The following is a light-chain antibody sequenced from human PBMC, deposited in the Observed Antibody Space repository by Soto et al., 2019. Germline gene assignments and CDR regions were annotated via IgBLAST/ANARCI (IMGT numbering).Light chain of an antibody. Sequence: DVQMTQSPSTLSASMGDTVTITCRASQGIRTYLAWYQQKPGKVPKLLIYAASRLQSGVPSRFSGSGSGTDFTLTISSLQPEDVATYYCQKYNGAPLTFGGGTKVEIK. CDR3: QKYNGAPLT. V-gene: IGKV1-27*01. CDR2: AAS. J-gene: IGKJ4*01. CDR1: QGIRTY.